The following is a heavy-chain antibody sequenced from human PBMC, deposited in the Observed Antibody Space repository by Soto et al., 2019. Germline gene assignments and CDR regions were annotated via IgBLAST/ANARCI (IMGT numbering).Heavy chain of an antibody. V-gene: IGHV4-30-4*01. Sequence: QVQLQESGPGLVKPSQTLSLTCSVSGDSISSGDYYWSWIRQPPGKGLEWIGCIYYSGNTYYNPSLKSRVSMSVATSKNQFSLKLNSVTAADTAVYYCARDFKRYSRPPGPLEYWGQGTLVTVSS. CDR3: ARDFKRYSRPPGPLEY. J-gene: IGHJ4*02. CDR1: GDSISSGDYY. D-gene: IGHD2-2*02. CDR2: IYYSGNT.